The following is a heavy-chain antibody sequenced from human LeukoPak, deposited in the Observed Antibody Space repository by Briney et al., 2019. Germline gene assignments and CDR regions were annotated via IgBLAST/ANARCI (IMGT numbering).Heavy chain of an antibody. Sequence: ASVKVSCKASGYIFTSYYIHWVRQAPGQGLEWMGWINFNTGGTNYAQKFQGRVTMTRDMSITTEYMELSSPRSDDTAVYYCARDKQLDWAHYYYYYMDVWGKGTTVTVSS. J-gene: IGHJ6*03. CDR3: ARDKQLDWAHYYYYYMDV. CDR1: GYIFTSYY. V-gene: IGHV1-2*02. CDR2: INFNTGGT. D-gene: IGHD1-1*01.